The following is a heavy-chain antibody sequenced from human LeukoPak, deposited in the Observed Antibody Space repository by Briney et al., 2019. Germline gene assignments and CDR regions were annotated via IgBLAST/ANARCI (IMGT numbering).Heavy chain of an antibody. V-gene: IGHV3-7*05. CDR3: ARDPYSSSWSYGMDV. CDR1: GFTFSSYW. Sequence: PGGSLRLSCTASGFTFSSYWMSWVRQTPEKGLEWVANIKQDGSEKVYVDSVKGRFTISRDNAKSSLYLQMSGLRAEDTAVYYCARDPYSSSWSYGMDVWGQGTTATVSS. J-gene: IGHJ6*02. CDR2: IKQDGSEK. D-gene: IGHD6-13*01.